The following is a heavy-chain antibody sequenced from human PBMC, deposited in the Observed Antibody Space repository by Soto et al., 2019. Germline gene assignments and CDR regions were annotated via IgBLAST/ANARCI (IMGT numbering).Heavy chain of an antibody. V-gene: IGHV4-34*01. D-gene: IGHD3-16*01. J-gene: IGHJ4*02. CDR2: VSDTGDT. CDR1: GGSFSDAQ. Sequence: PSETLSLTCVVHGGSFSDAQWTWIRQAPGKGLEWIGEVSDTGDTDYYPSLKSRARISIDTSKNQFSLRLTSVTAADTAVYYCARERGSFDSWGQGTQVTVSS. CDR3: ARERGSFDS.